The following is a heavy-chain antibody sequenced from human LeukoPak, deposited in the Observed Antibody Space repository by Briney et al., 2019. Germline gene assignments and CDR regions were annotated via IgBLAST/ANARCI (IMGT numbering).Heavy chain of an antibody. J-gene: IGHJ4*02. Sequence: GASLRLSCAASGFSLGTYGVSWVRQPTGKGLEWVSGITGTGGSTYYADSVKGRFTVSRDTSKNTLYLQMNSLRAEDTAIYYCAKDHGTAVAGFYYWGQGTLVTVSS. CDR2: ITGTGGST. CDR1: GFSLGTYG. CDR3: AKDHGTAVAGFYY. V-gene: IGHV3-23*01. D-gene: IGHD6-19*01.